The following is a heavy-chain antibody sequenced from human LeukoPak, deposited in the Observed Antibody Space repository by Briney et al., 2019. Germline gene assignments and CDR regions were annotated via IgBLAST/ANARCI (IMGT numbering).Heavy chain of an antibody. Sequence: PSETLSLTCAVYGGSFSGYYWSWIRQPPGKGLEWIGEINHSGSTNYNPSLKSRVTISVDKSKNQFSLKLSSVTAADTAVYYCARSEELSPFDYWGQGTLVTVSS. J-gene: IGHJ4*02. D-gene: IGHD3-16*02. CDR2: INHSGST. V-gene: IGHV4-34*01. CDR1: GGSFSGYY. CDR3: ARSEELSPFDY.